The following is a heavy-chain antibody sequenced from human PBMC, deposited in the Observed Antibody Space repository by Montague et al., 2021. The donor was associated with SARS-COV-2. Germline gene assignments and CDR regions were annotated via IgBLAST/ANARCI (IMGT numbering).Heavy chain of an antibody. D-gene: IGHD3-10*01. CDR1: GGSISSSSYY. CDR3: AGHYYGSGSYYLGEFDY. J-gene: IGHJ4*02. V-gene: IGHV4-39*01. Sequence: SETLSLTCTVSGGSISSSSYYWGWIRQPPGKGLEWIGSIYYSGSTYYNPSLKSRVTISVDTSKNLLSLKLSSVTAADTAVYYCAGHYYGSGSYYLGEFDYWGQGTLVTVSS. CDR2: IYYSGST.